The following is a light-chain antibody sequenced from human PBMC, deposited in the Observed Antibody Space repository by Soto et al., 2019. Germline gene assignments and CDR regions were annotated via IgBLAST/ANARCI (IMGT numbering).Light chain of an antibody. V-gene: IGKV3-15*01. CDR2: GAT. J-gene: IGKJ1*01. CDR1: QSVSSSY. Sequence: EIVMTQSPATLSVSPGERATLSCRASQSVSSSYLAWYQQKPGQAPRLLIHGATTRATGIPARFSGSGSGTEFTLTISSLQSEDFAVYYCQQYNNWPRTFGQGNKVDIK. CDR3: QQYNNWPRT.